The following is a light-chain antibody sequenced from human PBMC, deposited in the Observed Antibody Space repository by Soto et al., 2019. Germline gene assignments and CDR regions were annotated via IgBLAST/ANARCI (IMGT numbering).Light chain of an antibody. CDR2: GAY. Sequence: IVLMRSPGTLSLSPVESATLSCRASQSVSNNYLAWYQQKPGQAHRLLIYGAYNRATGIPARFSGSGSGTDFTLTIRSLEPEDFAVYYCQQRSNWPLTFGGGTKVDIK. V-gene: IGKV3-11*01. CDR1: QSVSNNY. CDR3: QQRSNWPLT. J-gene: IGKJ4*02.